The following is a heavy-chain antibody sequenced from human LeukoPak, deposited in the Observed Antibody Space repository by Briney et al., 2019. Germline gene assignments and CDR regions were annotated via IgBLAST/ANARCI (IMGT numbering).Heavy chain of an antibody. D-gene: IGHD3-10*01. J-gene: IGHJ2*01. CDR2: IIPIFGTA. Sequence: SVKVSCKASGGSFSIYAINWVRQAPGQGLEWMGGIIPIFGTADYAQKFQGRVTMTTDESTSTAYMELSSLRSEDTAVYFCAREGGGVKKVRGENWSFVLGGGGPLVTV. CDR3: AREGGGVKKVRGENWSFVL. V-gene: IGHV1-69*05. CDR1: GGSFSIYA.